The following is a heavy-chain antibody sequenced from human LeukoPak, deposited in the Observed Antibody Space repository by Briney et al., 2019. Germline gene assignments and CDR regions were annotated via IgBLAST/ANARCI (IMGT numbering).Heavy chain of an antibody. J-gene: IGHJ3*02. D-gene: IGHD3-22*01. CDR3: ARGFGYYDSSGYLQAFDI. V-gene: IGHV4-34*01. CDR1: GGSFSGYY. CDR2: INHSGST. Sequence: SETLSLTCAVYGGSFSGYYWGWVRQPPGKGLEWVGEINHSGSTNYNPSLKSRVTISVDTSKNQFSLKLSSVTAADTAVYYCARGFGYYDSSGYLQAFDIWGQGTMVTVSS.